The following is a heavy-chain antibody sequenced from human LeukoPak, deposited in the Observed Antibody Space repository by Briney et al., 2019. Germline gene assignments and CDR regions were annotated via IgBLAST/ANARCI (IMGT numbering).Heavy chain of an antibody. V-gene: IGHV3-30*18. CDR1: GFTFSTYA. CDR3: AKERNTYYYDSSGFDY. D-gene: IGHD3-22*01. CDR2: ISYDGSNK. J-gene: IGHJ4*02. Sequence: GGSLRLSCAVSGFTFSTYAMAWVRQAPGKGLEWVAVISYDGSNKYYADSVKGRFTISRDNSKNTLYLQMNSLRAEDTAVYYCAKERNTYYYDSSGFDYWGQGTLVAVSS.